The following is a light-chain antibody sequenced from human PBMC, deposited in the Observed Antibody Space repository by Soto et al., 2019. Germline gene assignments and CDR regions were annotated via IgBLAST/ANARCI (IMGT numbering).Light chain of an antibody. CDR1: QSVLFSSNNKDY. V-gene: IGKV4-1*01. J-gene: IGKJ2*01. CDR3: QQYYTTAYT. Sequence: DIVMTQSPDSLAVSLGERATINCKSSQSVLFSSNNKDYLAWYQQKPGQPPKLLIYWASTRESGVPDRFSGSGSGTDFTLTISSLQAEDVAAYYCQQYYTTAYTFGQGTKVEIK. CDR2: WAS.